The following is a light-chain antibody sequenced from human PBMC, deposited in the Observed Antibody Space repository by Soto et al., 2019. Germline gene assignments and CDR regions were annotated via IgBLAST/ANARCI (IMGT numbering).Light chain of an antibody. CDR1: QSVSYK. Sequence: EMVMTQSPATLSVTPGDRATLSCRASQSVSYKLAWYQQKPGQPPRPLIYDTSTRATGIPARFSGSGSGTEFTLTISSLQSEDFAVYYCQQYNNWPPITFGQGTRLEIK. CDR3: QQYNNWPPIT. V-gene: IGKV3-15*01. CDR2: DTS. J-gene: IGKJ5*01.